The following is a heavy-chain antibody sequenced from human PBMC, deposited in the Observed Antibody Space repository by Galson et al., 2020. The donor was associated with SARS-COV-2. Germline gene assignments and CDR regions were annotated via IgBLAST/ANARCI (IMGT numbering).Heavy chain of an antibody. Sequence: GESLKISCQGPGYTFASYRLGWVRQLPGKGLEWMGLIYPTDSETRYSPSFQGQVTISADKSISTVYLQWTSLQASDTAIYYCARWDGTVDYWGQGTLVTVSS. V-gene: IGHV5-51*01. J-gene: IGHJ4*02. CDR1: GYTFASYR. D-gene: IGHD1-26*01. CDR2: IYPTDSET. CDR3: ARWDGTVDY.